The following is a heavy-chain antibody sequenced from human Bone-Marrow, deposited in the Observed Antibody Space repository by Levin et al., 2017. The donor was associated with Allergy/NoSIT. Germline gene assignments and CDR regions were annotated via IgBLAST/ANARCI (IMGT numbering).Heavy chain of an antibody. CDR1: GYTFTSYN. J-gene: IGHJ6*02. Sequence: GESLKISCKASGYTFTSYNINWVRQAPGQRLEWMGWINTGNGNSKFSQRFQGRVTITRDTSASTAYMEVSSLRSEDTAVYYCARSSLADYDFWSDYHYGMDVWGQGTTVTVSS. CDR2: INTGNGNS. V-gene: IGHV1-3*04. CDR3: ARSSLADYDFWSDYHYGMDV. D-gene: IGHD3-3*01.